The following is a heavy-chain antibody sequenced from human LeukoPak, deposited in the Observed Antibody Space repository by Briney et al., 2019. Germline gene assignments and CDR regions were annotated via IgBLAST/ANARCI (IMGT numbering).Heavy chain of an antibody. Sequence: PGGSLRLSCAASGFTFSSYSMNWVRQAPVKGLEWVSSISSSSSYIYYADSVKGRFTISRDNAKNSLYLQMNSLRAEDTAVYYCARRWSSDGDYFDYWGQGTLVTVSS. CDR3: ARRWSSDGDYFDY. V-gene: IGHV3-21*01. J-gene: IGHJ4*02. CDR2: ISSSSSYI. D-gene: IGHD2-15*01. CDR1: GFTFSSYS.